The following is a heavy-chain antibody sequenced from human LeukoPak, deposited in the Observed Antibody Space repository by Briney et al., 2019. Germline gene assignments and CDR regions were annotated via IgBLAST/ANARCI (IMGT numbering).Heavy chain of an antibody. Sequence: SETLSLTCTVSGGSITNYYWSWIRQPPGKGLEWIGYIYHSGRTNYNPSLKSRVTISVDKSKNQFSLKLSSVTAADTAVYYCARDRTIISSGWSFFDYWGQGTLVTVSS. J-gene: IGHJ4*02. CDR1: GGSITNYY. CDR3: ARDRTIISSGWSFFDY. V-gene: IGHV4-59*12. D-gene: IGHD6-19*01. CDR2: IYHSGRT.